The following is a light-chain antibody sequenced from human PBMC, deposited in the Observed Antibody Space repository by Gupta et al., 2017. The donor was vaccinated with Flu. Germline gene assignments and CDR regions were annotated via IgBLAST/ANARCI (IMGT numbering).Light chain of an antibody. V-gene: IGKV1-5*03. CDR3: QQYDTYLRT. J-gene: IGKJ2*01. Sequence: PTTLSASVGDRVTITCRASESIRNWLAWYQQKPGKAPNLLIYMASSLESGVPSRFSGSGYGTEFTLTISSLQPEDSATYYCQQYDTYLRTFGQGTKLEIK. CDR1: ESIRNW. CDR2: MAS.